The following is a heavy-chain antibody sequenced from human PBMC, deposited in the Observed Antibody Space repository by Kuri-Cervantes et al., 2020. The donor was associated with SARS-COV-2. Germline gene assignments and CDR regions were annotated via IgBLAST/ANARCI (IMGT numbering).Heavy chain of an antibody. CDR3: ARALYGGRLDYSPTSGYYYEGMDV. V-gene: IGHV3-33*01. J-gene: IGHJ6*02. CDR1: ELTFSSYG. CDR2: IWSDGTNK. Sequence: GESLKISCAASELTFSSYGMHWVRQAPGKGLEWVAVIWSDGTNKYYADSAKGRFTISRDNSKNTLYLQMNSLRAEDTAVYFCARALYGGRLDYSPTSGYYYEGMDVWGQGTMVTVSS. D-gene: IGHD3-9*01.